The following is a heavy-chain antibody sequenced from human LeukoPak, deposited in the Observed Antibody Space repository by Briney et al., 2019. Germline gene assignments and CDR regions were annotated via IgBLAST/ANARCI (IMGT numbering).Heavy chain of an antibody. Sequence: SETLSLTCTVSGGSISSHSWSWIRQPPGKGLEWIGYFYYSGSTNYNPPLKSRVTISGDTSKNQFSLKVTSVTAADTAVYYCARDLAWFDLWGRGTLVTVSS. CDR2: FYYSGST. CDR3: ARDLAWFDL. V-gene: IGHV4-59*11. J-gene: IGHJ2*01. CDR1: GGSISSHS.